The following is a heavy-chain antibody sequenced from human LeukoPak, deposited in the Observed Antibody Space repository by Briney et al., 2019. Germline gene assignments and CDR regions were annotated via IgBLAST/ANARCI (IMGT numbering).Heavy chain of an antibody. CDR3: AKSVGYSYGYISAFDI. D-gene: IGHD5-18*01. J-gene: IGHJ3*02. V-gene: IGHV3-23*01. CDR2: ISGSGGST. Sequence: PGGSLRLSCAASGFTFSSYGMSWVRQAPGKGLGWVSAISGSGGSTYYADSVKGRFTISRDNSKNTLYLQMNSLRAEDTAVYYCAKSVGYSYGYISAFDIWGQGTMVTVSS. CDR1: GFTFSSYG.